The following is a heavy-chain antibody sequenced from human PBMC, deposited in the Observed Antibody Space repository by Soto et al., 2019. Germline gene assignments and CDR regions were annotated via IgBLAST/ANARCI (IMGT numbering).Heavy chain of an antibody. J-gene: IGHJ4*02. Sequence: GGSLRLSCAASGFTFSSYGMHWVRPAPGKGLEWEAVIWYDGSNKYYADSVKGRFTISRDNSKNTLYLQMNSLRAEDTAVYCCARDAPGAGDPAYYFDYWGQGTLVTVSS. CDR2: IWYDGSNK. D-gene: IGHD7-27*01. V-gene: IGHV3-33*08. CDR3: ARDAPGAGDPAYYFDY. CDR1: GFTFSSYG.